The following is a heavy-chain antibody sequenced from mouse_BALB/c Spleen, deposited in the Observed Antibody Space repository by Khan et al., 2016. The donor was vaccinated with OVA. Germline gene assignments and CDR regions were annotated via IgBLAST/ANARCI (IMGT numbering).Heavy chain of an antibody. Sequence: VQLKQSGAELVKPGASVKLSCTASGFNIKDTYMHWVKQRPEQGLEWIGRIDPATGNIKYDPKFQGKATITADTSSNTAFLHLSSLTSEDTAVYYCARTESHYYGAYTMDYWGQGTSVTVSS. CDR1: GFNIKDTY. CDR3: ARTESHYYGAYTMDY. V-gene: IGHV14-3*02. CDR2: IDPATGNI. D-gene: IGHD1-2*01. J-gene: IGHJ4*01.